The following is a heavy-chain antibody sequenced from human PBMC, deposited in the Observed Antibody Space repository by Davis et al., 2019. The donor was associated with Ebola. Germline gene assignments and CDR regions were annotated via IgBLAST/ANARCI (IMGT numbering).Heavy chain of an antibody. CDR3: ARDKFGGFGTSLDY. D-gene: IGHD3-10*01. J-gene: IGHJ4*02. V-gene: IGHV3-23*01. Sequence: PAGSLTLSCAASGFTFSTYAINWVRQASGKGLEWVSAVNGGGDGTYYADSVKGRFTISRDNSKNTVYLQMSSLRDDDTAVYYCARDKFGGFGTSLDYWGQGALVTVSS. CDR2: VNGGGDGT. CDR1: GFTFSTYA.